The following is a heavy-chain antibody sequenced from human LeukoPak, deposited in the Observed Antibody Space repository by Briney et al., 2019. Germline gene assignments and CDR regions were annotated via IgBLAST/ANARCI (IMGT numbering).Heavy chain of an antibody. CDR1: GYTFTSYY. J-gene: IGHJ6*02. CDR3: ARVSGYCSSTSCFHYYYGMDV. D-gene: IGHD2-2*01. V-gene: IGHV1-46*01. Sequence: ASVKVSCKASGYTFTSYYIHWVRQAPGQGLEWMGIINPSGGSTTYAQKFQGRVTMARDTSTSTAYVELSSLRSEDTAVYYCARVSGYCSSTSCFHYYYGMDVWGQGTTVTVSS. CDR2: INPSGGST.